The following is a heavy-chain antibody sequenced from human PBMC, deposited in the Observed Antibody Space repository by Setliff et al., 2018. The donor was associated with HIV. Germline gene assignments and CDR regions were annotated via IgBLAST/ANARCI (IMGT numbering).Heavy chain of an antibody. D-gene: IGHD7-27*01. CDR3: ARHPRRQLGMPDYYYYYMAV. V-gene: IGHV4-39*01. J-gene: IGHJ6*03. CDR2: IYYTGST. Sequence: PSETLSLTCTVSGGSLIGSDYYWGWIRQPPGKGLEWIGSIYYTGSTYYNPALNGRVTISVDPSQQHFSLKLSSVTAADTAVYYCARHPRRQLGMPDYYYYYMAVWGKGTTVTVSS. CDR1: GGSLIGSDYY.